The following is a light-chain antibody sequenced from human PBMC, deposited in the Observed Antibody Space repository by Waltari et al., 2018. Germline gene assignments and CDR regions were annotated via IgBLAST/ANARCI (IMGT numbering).Light chain of an antibody. V-gene: IGLV1-44*01. Sequence: QSVLTQPPSASGTPGQRVTISCSGSSSNIGSNSVNWYQQLPGTAPKLLIFSNNERLSGVPDRFAGAKSGTSASLAISGLQAEDEADYSCAAWDDSPNAVVFGGGTKVTVL. CDR2: SNN. CDR1: SSNIGSNS. CDR3: AAWDDSPNAVV. J-gene: IGLJ2*01.